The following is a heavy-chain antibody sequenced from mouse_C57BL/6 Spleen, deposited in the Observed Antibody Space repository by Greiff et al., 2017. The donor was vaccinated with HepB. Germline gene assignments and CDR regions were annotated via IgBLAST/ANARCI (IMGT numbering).Heavy chain of an antibody. CDR1: GFTFSDYY. Sequence: DVQLVESGGGLVQPGGSLKLSCAASGFTFSDYYMYWVRQTPEKRLEWVAYISNGGGSTYYPDTVKGRFTISRDNAKNTLYLQMSRLKSEDTAMYYCAREYYSKGYAMDYWGQGTSVTVSS. CDR2: ISNGGGST. V-gene: IGHV5-12*01. CDR3: AREYYSKGYAMDY. D-gene: IGHD2-5*01. J-gene: IGHJ4*01.